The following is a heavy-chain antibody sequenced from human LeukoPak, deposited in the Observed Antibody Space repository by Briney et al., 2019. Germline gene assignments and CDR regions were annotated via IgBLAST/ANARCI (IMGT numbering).Heavy chain of an antibody. CDR1: GFTFSSYS. D-gene: IGHD5-24*01. CDR2: ISSSSSYI. CDR3: ARGSMATISPGDY. Sequence: PGGSLRLSCAASGFTFSSYSMNWVRQAPGKGLEWVSSISSSSSYIYYADSVKGRFTISRDNAKNSLYLQMNSLRAEDTAVYYCARGSMATISPGDYWGQGTLVTVPS. V-gene: IGHV3-21*01. J-gene: IGHJ4*02.